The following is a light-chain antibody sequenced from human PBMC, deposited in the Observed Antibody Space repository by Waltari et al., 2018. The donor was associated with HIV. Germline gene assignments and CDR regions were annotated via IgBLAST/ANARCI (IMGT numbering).Light chain of an antibody. CDR1: RTVLYNRNY. CDR3: QQYYTLRST. J-gene: IGKJ4*01. Sequence: DIVMTQSPDSLAVSLGARATVTCTSSRTVLYNRNYLAWYQQKPGQAPKVLIYWASTRAFGVADRFSGSGSGTDFSLTISRVQADEVAIYYCQQYYTLRSTFGGGTKIAI. V-gene: IGKV4-1*01. CDR2: WAS.